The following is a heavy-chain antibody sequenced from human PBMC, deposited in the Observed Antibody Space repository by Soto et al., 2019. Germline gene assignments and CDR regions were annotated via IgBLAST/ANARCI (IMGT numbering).Heavy chain of an antibody. Sequence: SETLSLTCTVSGGSISSSSYYWGWIRQPPGKGLEWIGSIYYSGSTYYNPSLKSRVTISVDTSKNQFSLKLSSVTAADTAVYYCARQSWFGELQDYWGQGTLVTVSS. D-gene: IGHD3-10*01. CDR1: GGSISSSSYY. V-gene: IGHV4-39*01. CDR3: ARQSWFGELQDY. CDR2: IYYSGST. J-gene: IGHJ4*02.